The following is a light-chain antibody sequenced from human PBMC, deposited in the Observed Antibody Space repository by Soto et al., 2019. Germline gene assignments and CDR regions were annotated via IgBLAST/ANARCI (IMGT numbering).Light chain of an antibody. J-gene: IGLJ1*01. CDR3: QSYDRSLSGSYV. Sequence: QSALTQPPSVSGAPGQRVTISCTGSSSNIGAGYDIHWYQQLPGTAPKLLIYGNSNRPSGVPDRFSGSKSGTSASLAITGLQAEDEADYYCQSYDRSLSGSYVFGTGTKLTVL. CDR1: SSNIGAGYD. V-gene: IGLV1-40*01. CDR2: GNS.